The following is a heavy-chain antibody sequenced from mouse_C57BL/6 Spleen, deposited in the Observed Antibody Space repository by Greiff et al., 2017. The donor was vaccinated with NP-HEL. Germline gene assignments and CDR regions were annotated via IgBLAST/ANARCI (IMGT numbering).Heavy chain of an antibody. V-gene: IGHV1-50*01. CDR3: ARRGDSSGYNFDY. D-gene: IGHD3-2*02. J-gene: IGHJ2*01. CDR1: GYTFTSYW. Sequence: QVQLQQPGAELVKPGASVKLSCKASGYTFTSYWMQWVKQRPGQGLEWIGEIDPSDSYTNYNQKFKGKATLTVDTSSSTAYMQLSILTSEDSAVYYCARRGDSSGYNFDYWGQGTTLTVSS. CDR2: IDPSDSYT.